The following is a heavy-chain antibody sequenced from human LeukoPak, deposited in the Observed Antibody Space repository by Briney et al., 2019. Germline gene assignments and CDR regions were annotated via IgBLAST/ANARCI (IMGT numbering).Heavy chain of an antibody. CDR3: ARGPHSSSWYFDY. J-gene: IGHJ4*02. D-gene: IGHD6-13*01. Sequence: GGSLRLSCAASGFTFSSYWMSWVRQAPGKGLEWVASIKQDGSEKYYVDSVKGRFTISRDNAKNSLYLQMNSLRAEDTPVYYCARGPHSSSWYFDYWGQGTLVTVSS. V-gene: IGHV3-7*01. CDR1: GFTFSSYW. CDR2: IKQDGSEK.